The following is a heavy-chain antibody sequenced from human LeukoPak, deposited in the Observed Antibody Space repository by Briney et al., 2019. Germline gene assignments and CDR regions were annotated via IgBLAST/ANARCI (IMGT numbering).Heavy chain of an antibody. CDR3: ARLRDYFTHAFDI. Sequence: PGGSLRLSCAASGFTFFDYSVNWVREAPGKGLEWVSSISSNSSYIFYADSPNGRFTISRDNAKNSLYLQMNSLRAEDTAVYYCARLRDYFTHAFDIWGEGTMVTVS. CDR1: GFTFFDYS. V-gene: IGHV3-21*01. CDR2: ISSNSSYI. D-gene: IGHD3-10*01. J-gene: IGHJ3*02.